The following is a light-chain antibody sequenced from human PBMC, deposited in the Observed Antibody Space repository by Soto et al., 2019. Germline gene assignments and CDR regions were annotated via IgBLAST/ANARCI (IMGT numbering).Light chain of an antibody. CDR3: ISYTGSSTSYV. J-gene: IGLJ1*01. V-gene: IGLV2-14*01. CDR1: RSDIGSYNY. CDR2: GVS. Sequence: SALTQPASVSGSPGQSITISCSGTRSDIGSYNYVAWYQQFPGKTPKILIYGVSNRPSGVSSRFSGSKSDNTASLTISGLQAEDEADYYCISYTGSSTSYVFGSGTKVTVL.